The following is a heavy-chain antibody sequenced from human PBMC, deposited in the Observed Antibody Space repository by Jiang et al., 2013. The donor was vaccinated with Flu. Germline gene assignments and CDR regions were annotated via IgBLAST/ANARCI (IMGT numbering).Heavy chain of an antibody. J-gene: IGHJ4*02. CDR2: INPNSGGT. D-gene: IGHD3-22*01. CDR1: TFTGYY. Sequence: TFTGYYMHWVRQAPGQGLEWMGWINPNSGGTNYAQKFQGRVTMTRDTSISTAYMELSRLRSDDTAVYYCARVDSSGYFSSYYWGQGTLVTVSS. CDR3: ARVDSSGYFSSYY. V-gene: IGHV1-2*02.